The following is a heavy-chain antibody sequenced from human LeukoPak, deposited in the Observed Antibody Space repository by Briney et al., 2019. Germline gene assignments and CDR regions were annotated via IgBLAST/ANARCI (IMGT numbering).Heavy chain of an antibody. Sequence: ASVKVSCKASGYTFTTYGLSWVRQAPGQGLEWLGWISTYDDNIKYAQSLQGRLTLTIDTSTSTAYMELRSLTSDDTAVYYCARAGYYGSGSWDYWGQGTLVTVSS. CDR2: ISTYDDNI. D-gene: IGHD3-10*01. V-gene: IGHV1-18*01. J-gene: IGHJ4*02. CDR3: ARAGYYGSGSWDY. CDR1: GYTFTTYG.